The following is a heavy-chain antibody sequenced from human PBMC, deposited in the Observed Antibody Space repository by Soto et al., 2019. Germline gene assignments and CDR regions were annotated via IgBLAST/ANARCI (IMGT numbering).Heavy chain of an antibody. Sequence: PGGSLRLSCVASGFTFSNYWMNWVRQAPGKGLEWVANIQKDGSEEYYVDSVKGRFTISRDNAKNSLYLQMNSLRAEDTAVYYCEAYCSRIRSTPFQGYYWGQGTLVTVSS. CDR2: IQKDGSEE. V-gene: IGHV3-7*03. J-gene: IGHJ4*02. CDR3: EAYCSRIRSTPFQGYY. D-gene: IGHD2-2*01. CDR1: GFTFSNYW.